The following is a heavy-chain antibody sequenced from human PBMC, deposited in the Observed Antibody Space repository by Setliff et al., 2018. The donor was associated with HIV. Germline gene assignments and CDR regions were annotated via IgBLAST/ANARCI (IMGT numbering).Heavy chain of an antibody. V-gene: IGHV1-18*01. CDR1: GYTFTSYG. D-gene: IGHD6-13*01. CDR2: ISAYNGNT. Sequence: GASVKVSCKASGYTFTSYGISWVRQAPGQGLEWMGWISAYNGNTNYAQKFQGRVTMTRDTSISTAYMELSRLRSDDTAVYYCATAAARFQHWGQGTLVTVSS. J-gene: IGHJ1*01. CDR3: ATAAARFQH.